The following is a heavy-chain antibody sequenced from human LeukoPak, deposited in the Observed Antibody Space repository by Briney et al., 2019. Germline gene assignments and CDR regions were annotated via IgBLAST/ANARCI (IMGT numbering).Heavy chain of an antibody. CDR1: GGSFSGYY. CDR3: ARLPGIAARPTNYYYYMDV. Sequence: PSETLSLTCAVYGGSFSGYYWSWIRQPPGKGLEWIGEINHSGSTNYNPSLKSRVTISVDTSKNQFSLKLSSVTAADTAVYYCARLPGIAARPTNYYYYMDVWGKGTTVTVSS. V-gene: IGHV4-34*01. CDR2: INHSGST. D-gene: IGHD6-6*01. J-gene: IGHJ6*03.